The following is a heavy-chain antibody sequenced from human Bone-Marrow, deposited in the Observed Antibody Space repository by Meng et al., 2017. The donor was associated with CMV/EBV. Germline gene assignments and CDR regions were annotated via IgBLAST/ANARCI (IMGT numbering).Heavy chain of an antibody. J-gene: IGHJ2*01. D-gene: IGHD2-21*02. CDR3: ASCGGDCYSRYWYFDL. V-gene: IGHV3-53*01. CDR1: GFTVSSNY. Sequence: ASGFTVSSNYLTWVRQAPGKGLEWVSVIYRGGGTYYADSVKGRFTTSRDNSKNTLYLQMISLRADDTAVYYCASCGGDCYSRYWYFDLWGRGTLVT. CDR2: IYRGGGT.